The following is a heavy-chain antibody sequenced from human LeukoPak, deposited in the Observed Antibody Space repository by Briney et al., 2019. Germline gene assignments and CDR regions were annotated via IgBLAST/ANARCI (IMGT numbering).Heavy chain of an antibody. CDR2: ITWNSGST. CDR1: GFTFDDYA. V-gene: IGHV3-9*01. CDR3: AKDSSYGYVDY. J-gene: IGHJ4*02. D-gene: IGHD3-16*01. Sequence: PGRSLRLSCAASGFTFDDYAMHWVRQAPGKGLEWVSGITWNSGSTGYADSVKGRFTISRDNAKNSLYLQVNSLGDEDTAVYFCAKDSSYGYVDYWGQGTLVTVSS.